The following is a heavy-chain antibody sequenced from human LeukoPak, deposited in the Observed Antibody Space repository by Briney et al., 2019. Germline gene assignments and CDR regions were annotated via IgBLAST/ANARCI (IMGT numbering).Heavy chain of an antibody. Sequence: GASVKVSCTASGGTFTSYAISWVRQAPGQGGEWRGGIIPIFGTANHAQKFQGRVTITTDESTSTAYMELSSLRSEDTAVYYCAMAIVRYDAFDNWGQGTMVTVSS. V-gene: IGHV1-69*05. D-gene: IGHD1-26*01. CDR3: AMAIVRYDAFDN. CDR2: IIPIFGTA. J-gene: IGHJ3*02. CDR1: GGTFTSYA.